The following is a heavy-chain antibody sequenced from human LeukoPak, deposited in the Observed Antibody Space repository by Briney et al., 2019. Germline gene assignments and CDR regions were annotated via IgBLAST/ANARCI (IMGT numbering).Heavy chain of an antibody. CDR1: GFTFSSYA. D-gene: IGHD1-26*01. CDR3: AKDHGGANDFDY. V-gene: IGHV3-23*01. J-gene: IGHJ4*02. CDR2: ISGSGGST. Sequence: SGGSLRLSCAASGFTFSSYAMSWVRQAPGKGLEWVSAISGSGGSTYYADSVKGRFTISRDNSKNTLYLQMNSLRAEDTAVYYWAKDHGGANDFDYWGQGTLSPSPQ.